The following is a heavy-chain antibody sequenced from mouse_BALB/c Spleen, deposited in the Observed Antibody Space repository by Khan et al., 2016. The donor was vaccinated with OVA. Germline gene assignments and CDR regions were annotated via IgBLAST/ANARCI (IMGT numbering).Heavy chain of an antibody. Sequence: QIQLVQSGPELKKPGETVKISCKASGYTLTDYGMNWVKQAPGKGLKWMGWINTYTGEATYADDFKGRFAFSLETSANTAYLQINNLKTDDTATYFCSRSNGNYWFAYWGQGTLVTVSA. J-gene: IGHJ3*01. CDR2: INTYTGEA. D-gene: IGHD2-1*01. CDR3: SRSNGNYWFAY. CDR1: GYTLTDYG. V-gene: IGHV9-3-1*01.